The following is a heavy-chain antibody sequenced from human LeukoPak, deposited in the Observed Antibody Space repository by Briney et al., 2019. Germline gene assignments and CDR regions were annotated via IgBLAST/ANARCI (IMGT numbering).Heavy chain of an antibody. V-gene: IGHV4-59*01. CDR3: ARESGYSYGSFDY. J-gene: IGHJ4*01. D-gene: IGHD5-18*01. CDR2: IYYSGRS. CDR1: GGSISSYY. Sequence: SETLSLTCTVSGGSISSYYWCWFLQPPGKGLEWIGYIYYSGRSNYNPSLKSRATISVDTSKNQFSLKLSSVTAADTAVYYCARESGYSYGSFDYSGQGTLVTVSS.